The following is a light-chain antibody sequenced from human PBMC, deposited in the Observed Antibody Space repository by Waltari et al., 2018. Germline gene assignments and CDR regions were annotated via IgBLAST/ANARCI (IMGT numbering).Light chain of an antibody. CDR2: DNN. CDR3: ATWDNNLKDVV. CDR1: SSNIGNYY. J-gene: IGLJ2*01. Sequence: QSVLTQPPSVSAAPGQKVTISCSGSSSNIGNYYVSWYYHLPGAAPKLLIYDNNKRPSGIPDRFSASTSCTSATLGITGLQIGDEADYYCATWDNNLKDVVFGGGTKLTVL. V-gene: IGLV1-51*01.